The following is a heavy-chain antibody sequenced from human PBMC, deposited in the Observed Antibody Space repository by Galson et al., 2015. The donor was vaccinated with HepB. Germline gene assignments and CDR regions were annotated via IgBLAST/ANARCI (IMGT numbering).Heavy chain of an antibody. D-gene: IGHD3-10*01. CDR1: GYTFSNYG. CDR2: ISVYSGNT. Sequence: SVKVSCKASGYTFSNYGITWMRQAPGRGLEWMGWISVYSGNTNSAQHLQGRMTLTTDTPTSTAYMELRSLRSDDTAVYYCARGSGGSGTFDYWGQGTLVTVSS. V-gene: IGHV1-18*01. J-gene: IGHJ4*02. CDR3: ARGSGGSGTFDY.